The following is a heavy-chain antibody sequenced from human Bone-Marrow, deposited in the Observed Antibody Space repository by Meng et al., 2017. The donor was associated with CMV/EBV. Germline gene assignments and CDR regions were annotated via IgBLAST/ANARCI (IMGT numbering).Heavy chain of an antibody. CDR1: GGTFGSYA. V-gene: IGHV1-18*01. CDR3: ARDAGNGRLTVDY. D-gene: IGHD6-13*01. J-gene: IGHJ4*02. Sequence: VQPGHSGLEVNKPGSSGKVSCKASGGTFGSYAISWVRQAPGQGLEWMGWISGDHGNTNYAQNFQDRVSMTTDTSTSTVYMELSSLRSDDTAVYYCARDAGNGRLTVDYWGQGTLVTVSS. CDR2: ISGDHGNT.